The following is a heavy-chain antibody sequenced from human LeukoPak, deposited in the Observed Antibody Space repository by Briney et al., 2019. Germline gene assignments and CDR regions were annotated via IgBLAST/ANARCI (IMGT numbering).Heavy chain of an antibody. Sequence: PSQTLSLNCTVSGGSISSGGYYWRWIRQHPGKGLEWIGYIYYSGSTYYNPSLKSRVTISVDTSKNQFSLKLSSVTAADTAVYYCARGLRYFDWLYPDYWGQGTLVTVS. CDR1: GGSISSGGYY. CDR2: IYYSGST. D-gene: IGHD3-9*01. CDR3: ARGLRYFDWLYPDY. V-gene: IGHV4-31*03. J-gene: IGHJ4*02.